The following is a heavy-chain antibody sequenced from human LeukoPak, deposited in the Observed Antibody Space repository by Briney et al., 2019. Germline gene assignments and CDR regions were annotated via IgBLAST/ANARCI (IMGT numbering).Heavy chain of an antibody. CDR1: GYTFTSYG. CDR2: ISAYNGNT. CDR3: ARDYYDSSGYYSYAFDI. V-gene: IGHV1-18*01. J-gene: IGHJ3*02. D-gene: IGHD3-22*01. Sequence: ASVKLSCKASGYTFTSYGISWVRQAPGQGLEWMGWISAYNGNTNYAQKLQGRVTMTTDTSTSTAYMELRSLRSDDTAVYYCARDYYDSSGYYSYAFDIWGQGTMVTVSS.